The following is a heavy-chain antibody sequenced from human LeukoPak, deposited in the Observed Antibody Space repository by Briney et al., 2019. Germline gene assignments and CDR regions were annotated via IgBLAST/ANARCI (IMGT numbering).Heavy chain of an antibody. CDR3: ARGLVGSTTYYYYYMDV. CDR1: GGSISSSSYY. Sequence: SETLSLTCTVSGGSISSSSYYWSWIRQPAGKGLEWIGRIYTSGSTNYNPSLKSRVTMSVDTSKNQFSLKLSSVTAADTAVYYCARGLVGSTTYYYYYMDVWGKGTTVTISS. J-gene: IGHJ6*03. D-gene: IGHD2-2*01. CDR2: IYTSGST. V-gene: IGHV4-61*02.